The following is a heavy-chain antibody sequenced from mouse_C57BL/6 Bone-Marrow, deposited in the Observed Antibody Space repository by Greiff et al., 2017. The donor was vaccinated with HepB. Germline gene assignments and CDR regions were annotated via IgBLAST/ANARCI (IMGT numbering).Heavy chain of an antibody. D-gene: IGHD1-1*02. CDR3: AREGDYGYFDV. J-gene: IGHJ1*03. V-gene: IGHV5-4*01. Sequence: DVQLVESGGGLVKPGGSLKLSCAASGFTFSSYAMSWVRQTPEKRLEWVATISDGGSYTYYPDNVKGRFTISRDNAKNNLYLQMSHLKSEDTAMYYCAREGDYGYFDVWGTETTVTVSS. CDR1: GFTFSSYA. CDR2: ISDGGSYT.